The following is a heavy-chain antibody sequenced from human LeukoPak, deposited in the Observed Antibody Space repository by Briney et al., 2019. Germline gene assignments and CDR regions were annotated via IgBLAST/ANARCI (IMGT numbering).Heavy chain of an antibody. CDR2: TSRSGSTI. Sequence: GGAPRLSCAPPGFTFSDYYMSWIRAAPGKGLEWVSYTSRSGSTIYYADSVKGRFTISRDNDKNSLYLQMSSLRAEDTAVYYCARDLSSGDSDRSYYYGMDVWGQGTTVTVSS. V-gene: IGHV3-11*01. CDR3: ARDLSSGDSDRSYYYGMDV. D-gene: IGHD2-15*01. CDR1: GFTFSDYY. J-gene: IGHJ6*02.